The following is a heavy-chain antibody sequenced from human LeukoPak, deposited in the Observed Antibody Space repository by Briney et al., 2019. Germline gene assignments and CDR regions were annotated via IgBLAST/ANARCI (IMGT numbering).Heavy chain of an antibody. D-gene: IGHD5-18*01. CDR3: ARGGGIQPWQRGGELGYFYNYYMDV. J-gene: IGHJ6*03. Sequence: PSETLSLTCAVSGGSISSSNWWSWVRQPPGKGLEWIGEIYHSGSTNYNPSLKSRVTISVDKSKNQFSLKLSSVTAADTAVYYCARGGGIQPWQRGGELGYFYNYYMDVWGKGTTVTVSS. CDR1: GGSISSSNW. V-gene: IGHV4-4*02. CDR2: IYHSGST.